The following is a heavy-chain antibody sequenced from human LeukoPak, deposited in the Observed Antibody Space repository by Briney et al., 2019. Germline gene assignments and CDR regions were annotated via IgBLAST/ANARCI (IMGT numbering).Heavy chain of an antibody. V-gene: IGHV3-7*01. J-gene: IGHJ6*03. CDR3: AREAYCGGPSCFAVNYMDV. CDR1: GSGFTFSEFW. CDR2: IKGDGSET. Sequence: PGGSLRLSCVASGSGFTFSEFWMGWVRQAPGERLEWVANIKGDGSETYYVDSVKGRFTISRDNVKNSVYLQMNSLRADDTSLYRCAREAYCGGPSCFAVNYMDVWGKRTTVTLSS. D-gene: IGHD2-21*01.